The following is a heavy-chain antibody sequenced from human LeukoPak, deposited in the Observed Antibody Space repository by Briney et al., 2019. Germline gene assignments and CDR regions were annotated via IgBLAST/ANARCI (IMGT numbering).Heavy chain of an antibody. CDR3: ALGILWFGELSGFDY. D-gene: IGHD3-10*01. Sequence: PSETLSLTCGFPGYSISSRYDWAWLRPPPWKGLECIGSIYHRGSTYYNPSLKSRVTISVDTSKNQFSLKLSSVTAADTAVYYCALGILWFGELSGFDYWGQGTLVTVSS. J-gene: IGHJ4*02. CDR2: IYHRGST. CDR1: GYSISSRYD. V-gene: IGHV4-38-2*01.